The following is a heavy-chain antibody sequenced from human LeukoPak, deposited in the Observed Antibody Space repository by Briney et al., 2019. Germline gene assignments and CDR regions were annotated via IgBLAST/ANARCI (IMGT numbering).Heavy chain of an antibody. D-gene: IGHD3-22*01. V-gene: IGHV3-23*01. Sequence: GGSLRLSCAASGFTFSSYAMTWVRQTPGKGLEWVSSISGSDYSTYYADSVKGRFTISRDNSKNTLYLQMNSLRAEDTAVYYCAKDLITMIVVAPPVAFDIWGQGTMVTVSS. CDR1: GFTFSSYA. J-gene: IGHJ3*02. CDR3: AKDLITMIVVAPPVAFDI. CDR2: ISGSDYST.